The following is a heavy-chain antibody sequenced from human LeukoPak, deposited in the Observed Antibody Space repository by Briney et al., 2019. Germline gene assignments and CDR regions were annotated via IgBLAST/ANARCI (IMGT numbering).Heavy chain of an antibody. CDR1: GYTFTSYY. D-gene: IGHD5-12*01. Sequence: PWASVKVSCKASGYTFTSYYMHWVRQAPGQGLEWMGIINPSGGSTSYAQKFQGRVTMTRNTSISTAYMELSSLRSEDTAVYYCARGGYSGYEDYWGQGTLVTVSS. V-gene: IGHV1-46*01. J-gene: IGHJ4*02. CDR3: ARGGYSGYEDY. CDR2: INPSGGST.